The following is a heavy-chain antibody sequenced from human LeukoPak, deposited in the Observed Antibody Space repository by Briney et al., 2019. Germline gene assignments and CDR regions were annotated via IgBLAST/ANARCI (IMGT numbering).Heavy chain of an antibody. J-gene: IGHJ5*02. CDR3: ARGKYCSSTSCYSMANWFDP. CDR1: GGSFSGYY. V-gene: IGHV4-34*01. CDR2: INHSGST. D-gene: IGHD2-2*01. Sequence: SETLSLTCAVYGGSFSGYYWSWIRQPPGKGLEWIGEINHSGSTNYNPSLKSRVTISVDTSKTQFSLKLSPVTAADTAVYYCARGKYCSSTSCYSMANWFDPWRQGTLVTVSS.